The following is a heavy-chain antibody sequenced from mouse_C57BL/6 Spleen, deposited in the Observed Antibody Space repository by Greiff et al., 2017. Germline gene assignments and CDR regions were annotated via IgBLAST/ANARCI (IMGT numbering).Heavy chain of an antibody. CDR3: AREGITTVVAPNFDV. CDR1: GYTFTDYY. Sequence: EVQLQQSGPVLVKPGASVKMSCKASGYTFTDYYMNWVKQSHGKSLEWVGVINPYNGGTSYNQKFKGKATLTVDKSSSTAYMELNSLTSEDSAVYYCAREGITTVVAPNFDVWGTGTTVTVSS. J-gene: IGHJ1*03. V-gene: IGHV1-19*01. D-gene: IGHD1-1*01. CDR2: INPYNGGT.